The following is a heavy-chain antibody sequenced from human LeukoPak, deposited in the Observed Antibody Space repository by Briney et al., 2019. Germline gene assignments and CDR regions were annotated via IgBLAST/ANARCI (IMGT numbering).Heavy chain of an antibody. CDR1: GFTFSSFA. Sequence: GGSLRLSCTASGFTFSSFAMHWVRQAPGKGLEWVAVISYDGSNKYFADSVRGRFTISRDNSKNTLFPQMNSLRAEDTAVYYSARDQMISAAGLDYWGQGTLVTVSS. V-gene: IGHV3-30-3*01. D-gene: IGHD6-13*01. CDR2: ISYDGSNK. J-gene: IGHJ4*02. CDR3: ARDQMISAAGLDY.